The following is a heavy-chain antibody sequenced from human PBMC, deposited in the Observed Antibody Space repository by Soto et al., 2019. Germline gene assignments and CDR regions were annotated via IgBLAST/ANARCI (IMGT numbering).Heavy chain of an antibody. J-gene: IGHJ5*02. V-gene: IGHV1-3*01. CDR1: GYTFTSYA. CDR3: ARDSRGGGELLFRWFDH. CDR2: INAGNGNT. Sequence: GASLKVSCKASGYTFTSYAMHWVRQAPGQRLEWMGWINAGNGNTKYSQKFQGRVTITRDTSASTAYMELSSLRSEDTAVYYCARDSRGGGELLFRWFDHWSQGTLVTVSS. D-gene: IGHD1-26*01.